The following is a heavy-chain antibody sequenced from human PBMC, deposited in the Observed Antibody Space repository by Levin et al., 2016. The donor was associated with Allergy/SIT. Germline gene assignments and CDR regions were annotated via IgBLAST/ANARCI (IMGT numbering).Heavy chain of an antibody. J-gene: IGHJ3*02. V-gene: IGHV4-59*01. D-gene: IGHD2-2*01. CDR3: AYATYAIDI. CDR2: IYYTGHT. CDR1: GGSISSYY. Sequence: SETLSLTCTVSGGSISSYYWTWIRQPPGKGLEWIGYIYYTGHTNSNPSLTSRVTVSVDTSKNQISLKVTSVTAADTAVYYCAYATYAIDIWGQGTMVTVS.